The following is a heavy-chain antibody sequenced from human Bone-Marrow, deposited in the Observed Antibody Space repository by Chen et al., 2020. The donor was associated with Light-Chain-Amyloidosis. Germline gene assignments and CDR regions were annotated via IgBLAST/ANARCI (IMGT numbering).Heavy chain of an antibody. CDR1: GFTLSDHW. J-gene: IGHJ4*01. CDR3: VRDGHHWDFDY. V-gene: IGHV3-74*01. Sequence: QLVESGGGFVQPGGSLRVSCAASGFTLSDHWVRWVRQAPGKGLVWVSRVSRDEKGTDYADFVEGRFTISGDNAKTTLYLQMNSLRAEDTATYYCVRDGHHWDFDYWGRGTLVTVSS. CDR2: VSRDEKGT. D-gene: IGHD7-27*01.